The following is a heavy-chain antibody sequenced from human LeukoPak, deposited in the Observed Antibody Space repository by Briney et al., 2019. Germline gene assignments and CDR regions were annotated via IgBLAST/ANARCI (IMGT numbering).Heavy chain of an antibody. J-gene: IGHJ4*02. V-gene: IGHV4-39*01. D-gene: IGHD3-22*01. Sequence: SETLSLTCTVSGGSISSSSYYWGWIRQPPGKGLEWIGSICYSGSTYYNPSLKSRVTISVDTSKNQFSLKLSSVTAADTAVYYCARQGWNPVLYDSSGYYFDYWGQGTLVTVSS. CDR3: ARQGWNPVLYDSSGYYFDY. CDR2: ICYSGST. CDR1: GGSISSSSYY.